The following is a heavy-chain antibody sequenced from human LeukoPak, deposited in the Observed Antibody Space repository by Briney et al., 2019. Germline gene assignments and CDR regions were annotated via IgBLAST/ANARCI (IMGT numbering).Heavy chain of an antibody. D-gene: IGHD4-23*01. Sequence: GGSLRLSCAASGFIFTTYAMGWVRQLPGKGLEWVSSVSSSGSDTYYTSSVKGRSTISRDNSKNTLYLQVNSLRVEDTAVYYCARRVLGAVGYFDYWGQGALVTVSS. V-gene: IGHV3-23*05. J-gene: IGHJ4*02. CDR1: GFIFTTYA. CDR2: VSSSGSDT. CDR3: ARRVLGAVGYFDY.